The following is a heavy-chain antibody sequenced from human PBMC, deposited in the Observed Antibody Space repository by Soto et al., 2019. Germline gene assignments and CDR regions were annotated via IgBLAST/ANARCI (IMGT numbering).Heavy chain of an antibody. CDR2: INHSGST. CDR3: ARVGILASMY. V-gene: IGHV4-34*01. D-gene: IGHD2-8*02. J-gene: IGHJ4*02. CDR1: GGSFSGYY. Sequence: QVQLQQWGAGLLKPSETLSLTCAVYGGSFSGYYWSWIRQPPGKGLEWIGEINHSGSTDYNPTLKSRVFISVDTSMNHLYLKLSTATVADTAAYYCARVGILASMYWGQGTLVTVSS.